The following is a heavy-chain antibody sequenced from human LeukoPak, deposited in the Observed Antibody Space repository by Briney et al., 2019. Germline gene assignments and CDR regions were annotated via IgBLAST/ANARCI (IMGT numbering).Heavy chain of an antibody. CDR1: GFTFSSYA. CDR2: ISGSGGST. V-gene: IGHV3-23*01. J-gene: IGHJ3*02. D-gene: IGHD2-2*01. CDR3: AKDLPDIVVVPAAEGAFDI. Sequence: GGSLRLSCAASGFTFSSYAMSWVRQAPGKGLEWVSAISGSGGSTYYADSVKGRFTISRDNSKNTLYLQMNSLRAEGTAVYYCAKDLPDIVVVPAAEGAFDIWGQGAMVTVSS.